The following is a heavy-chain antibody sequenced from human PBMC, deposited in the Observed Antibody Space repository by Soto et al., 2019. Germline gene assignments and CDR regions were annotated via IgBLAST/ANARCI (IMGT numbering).Heavy chain of an antibody. CDR2: INPFFDTA. J-gene: IGHJ4*02. V-gene: IGHV1-69*05. CDR1: GNTFSSHG. Sequence: GASMKVSCKASGNTFSSHGFSWVRQAPGQGLEWMGDINPFFDTAEYAQKFQGRVTMTRDTSTSTVYMEVSSLRSEDTAVYYCSRVDPGETSPFDHWGQGTLVTVSS. D-gene: IGHD3-10*01. CDR3: SRVDPGETSPFDH.